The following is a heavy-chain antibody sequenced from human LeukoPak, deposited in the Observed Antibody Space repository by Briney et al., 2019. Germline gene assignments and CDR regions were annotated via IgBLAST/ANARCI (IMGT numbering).Heavy chain of an antibody. J-gene: IGHJ4*02. Sequence: TGGSLRLSCAVSGFTFSSYAMSWVRQAPGKGLEWVSAISGSGGSTYYADSVKGRFTISRDNSKNTLYLQMNSLRAEDTAVYYCAKDYGYCSGGSCYTAFDYWGQGTLVIVSS. CDR3: AKDYGYCSGGSCYTAFDY. CDR1: GFTFSSYA. CDR2: ISGSGGST. D-gene: IGHD2-15*01. V-gene: IGHV3-23*01.